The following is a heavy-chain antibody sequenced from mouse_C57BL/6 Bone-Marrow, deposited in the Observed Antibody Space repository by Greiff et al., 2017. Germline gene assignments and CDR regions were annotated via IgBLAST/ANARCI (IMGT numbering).Heavy chain of an antibody. CDR3: ARVPPLWPFDY. Sequence: VKVVESGAELARPGASVKLSCKASGYTFTSYGISWVKQRTGQGLEWIGEIYPRSGNTYYNEKFKGKATLTADKSSSTAYMELRSLTSEDSAVYFCARVPPLWPFDYWGQGTTLTVSS. V-gene: IGHV1-81*01. CDR1: GYTFTSYG. J-gene: IGHJ2*01. D-gene: IGHD1-1*01. CDR2: IYPRSGNT.